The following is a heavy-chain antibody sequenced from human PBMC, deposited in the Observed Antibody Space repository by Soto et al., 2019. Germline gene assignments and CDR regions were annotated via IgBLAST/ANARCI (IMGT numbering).Heavy chain of an antibody. D-gene: IGHD3-10*01. CDR3: AKGGTFGGILDS. CDR2: IIPILGIA. CDR1: GGTFSGYT. Sequence: SGKVSCKASGGTFSGYTISWVRQDPGQGLEWMGRIIPILGIANYAQKFQGRVTITADKSTSTAYMELSSLRSEYTAVYYCAKGGTFGGILDSWGRGTLVTVSS. V-gene: IGHV1-69*02. J-gene: IGHJ4*02.